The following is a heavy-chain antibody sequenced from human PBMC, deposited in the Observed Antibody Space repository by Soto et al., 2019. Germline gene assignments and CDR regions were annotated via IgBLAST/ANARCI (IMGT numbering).Heavy chain of an antibody. Sequence: GSLRLSCAASGFTFSSSAMSWVRQAPGKGLEWVSAISGSGGSTYYADSVKGRLTISRDNPKNTLYLQMNSLRAEDTAVYYCAKGPTIFGVVIIPDYYYGMYVWGQGTTVTVS. J-gene: IGHJ6*02. CDR1: GFTFSSSA. D-gene: IGHD3-3*01. CDR2: ISGSGGST. V-gene: IGHV3-23*01. CDR3: AKGPTIFGVVIIPDYYYGMYV.